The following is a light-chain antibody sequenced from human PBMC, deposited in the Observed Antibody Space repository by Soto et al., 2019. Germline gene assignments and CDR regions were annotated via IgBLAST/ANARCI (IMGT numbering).Light chain of an antibody. V-gene: IGLV2-14*01. CDR1: SSDVGAYKY. Sequence: QSVLTQPASVSGSPGQSITISCTGTSSDVGAYKYVSWYQLHPGKAPKLMIYEISNRPSGVSNRFSGSKSGKTASLTISGLQAEDEADYYCSSYTTSSTLVFGTGTKLTVL. J-gene: IGLJ1*01. CDR3: SSYTTSSTLV. CDR2: EIS.